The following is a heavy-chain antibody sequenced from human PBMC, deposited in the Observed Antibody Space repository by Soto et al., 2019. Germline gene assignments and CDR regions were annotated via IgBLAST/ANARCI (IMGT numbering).Heavy chain of an antibody. CDR3: ARDSSSWYEDYYYGMDV. CDR2: IYYSGST. CDR1: GGSVSSYY. Sequence: ATLSHTGTDSGGSVSSYYWSWIRQPPGKGLEWIGYIYYSGSTNYNPSLKSRVTISVDTSKNQFSLKLSSVTAADTAVYYCARDSSSWYEDYYYGMDVWGQGTTVTVSS. V-gene: IGHV4-59*02. J-gene: IGHJ6*02. D-gene: IGHD6-13*01.